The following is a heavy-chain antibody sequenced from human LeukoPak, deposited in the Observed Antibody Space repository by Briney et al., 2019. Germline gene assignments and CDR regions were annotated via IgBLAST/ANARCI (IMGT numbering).Heavy chain of an antibody. Sequence: PSETLSLTRTVSGGSISSSSYYWGWIRQPPGKGLEWIGSIYYSGSTYYNPSLKSRVTISVDTSKNQFSLKLSSVTAADTAVYYCARDGSSWDYYYYMDVWGKGTTVTISS. CDR3: ARDGSSWDYYYYMDV. J-gene: IGHJ6*03. D-gene: IGHD1-1*01. CDR2: IYYSGST. V-gene: IGHV4-39*07. CDR1: GGSISSSSYY.